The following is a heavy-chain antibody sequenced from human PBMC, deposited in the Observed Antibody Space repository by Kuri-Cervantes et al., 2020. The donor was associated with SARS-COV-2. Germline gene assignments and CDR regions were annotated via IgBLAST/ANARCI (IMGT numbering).Heavy chain of an antibody. D-gene: IGHD4-17*01. CDR2: ISGSGGST. CDR3: AKLGSRRHYED. J-gene: IGHJ4*02. Sequence: GESLKISCAASGFTFGSYAMSWVRQAPGKGLEWVSAISGSGGSTYYADSVKGRFTTSRDNSKNTLYLQMNSLRAEDTAVYYCAKLGSRRHYEDWGQGTLVTVSS. V-gene: IGHV3-23*01. CDR1: GFTFGSYA.